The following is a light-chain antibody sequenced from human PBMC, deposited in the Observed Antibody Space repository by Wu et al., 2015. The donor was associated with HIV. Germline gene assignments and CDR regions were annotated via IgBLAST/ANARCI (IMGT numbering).Light chain of an antibody. CDR2: AAS. V-gene: IGKV1-39*01. J-gene: IGKJ1*01. Sequence: DIQMTQSPSSLSASVGDRVIITCRGSQTISSYLNWYQQKPGRAPKLLIYAASSLQSGVPSRFSGSGSGTDFTLTISSLQPEDFATYYCQQSYILPWTFGQGTRVEIK. CDR1: QTISSY. CDR3: QQSYILPWT.